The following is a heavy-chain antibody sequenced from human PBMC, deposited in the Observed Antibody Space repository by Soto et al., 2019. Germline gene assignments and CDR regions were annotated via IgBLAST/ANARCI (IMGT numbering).Heavy chain of an antibody. Sequence: QVQLVESGGGAVQSGRSLRLSCAAFGFNFGDYTMHWVRQTPGKGLEWVALISFDGRNTYYADAVKGRFTISRDNSRNSMYVQMTSLKREDTALYYCARGPTFCISTSCYFDWFDPWGQGTQVTVSP. D-gene: IGHD2-2*01. CDR3: ARGPTFCISTSCYFDWFDP. J-gene: IGHJ5*02. V-gene: IGHV3-30*04. CDR1: GFNFGDYT. CDR2: ISFDGRNT.